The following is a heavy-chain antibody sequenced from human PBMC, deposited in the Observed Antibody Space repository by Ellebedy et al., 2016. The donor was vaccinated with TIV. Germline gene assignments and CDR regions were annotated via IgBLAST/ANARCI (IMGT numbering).Heavy chain of an antibody. J-gene: IGHJ5*02. Sequence: GESLKISXAASGFNFSAYGMHWVRQAPGKGLEWVAILSYDGRNESYSDSVRGRFTISRDSSSNTLFLQMNSLRVEDTAVYYCAKGPYYASESYYWLDPWGQGTLVTVSS. V-gene: IGHV3-30*19. CDR3: AKGPYYASESYYWLDP. CDR1: GFNFSAYG. D-gene: IGHD3-10*01. CDR2: LSYDGRNE.